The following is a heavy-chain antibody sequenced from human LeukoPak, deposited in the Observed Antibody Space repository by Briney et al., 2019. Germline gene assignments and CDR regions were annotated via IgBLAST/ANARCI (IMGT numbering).Heavy chain of an antibody. D-gene: IGHD6-13*01. CDR1: GYTFTGYY. Sequence: ASVKVCCKASGYTFTGYYMHWVRQAPGQGLEWMGWINPNSGGTNYAQKFQGRVTMTRDTSISTAYMELSRLRSDDTAVYYCARALGQQLAPYYYYYGMDVWGQGTTVTVSS. J-gene: IGHJ6*02. CDR2: INPNSGGT. V-gene: IGHV1-2*02. CDR3: ARALGQQLAPYYYYYGMDV.